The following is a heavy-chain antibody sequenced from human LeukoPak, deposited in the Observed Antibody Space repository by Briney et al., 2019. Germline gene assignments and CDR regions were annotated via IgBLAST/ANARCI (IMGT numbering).Heavy chain of an antibody. J-gene: IGHJ1*01. CDR3: ARERDSSGYYSSFQH. CDR2: IYHSGST. V-gene: IGHV4-38-2*02. Sequence: SETLSLTCGVSGYSISSGYYWGWIRQPPGKGLEWIGSIYHSGSTYYNPPLKRRVTISVDTSTNHFSLMLSSVTAADAAVYYCARERDSSGYYSSFQHWGQGTLVTVSS. D-gene: IGHD3-22*01. CDR1: GYSISSGYY.